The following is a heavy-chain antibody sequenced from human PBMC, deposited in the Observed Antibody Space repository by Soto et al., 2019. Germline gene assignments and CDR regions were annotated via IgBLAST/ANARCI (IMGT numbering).Heavy chain of an antibody. D-gene: IGHD3-10*01. CDR1: GFTVSSNY. CDR2: IYSGGST. J-gene: IGHJ6*02. Sequence: PVGSLRLSCAASGFTVSSNYMSWVRQAPGKGLEWVSVIYSGGSTYYADSVKGRFTISRDNSKNTLYLQMNSLRAEDTAVYYCARAWGRYYYGSGSYYNFYGMDVWGQGTTVTVSS. CDR3: ARAWGRYYYGSGSYYNFYGMDV. V-gene: IGHV3-53*01.